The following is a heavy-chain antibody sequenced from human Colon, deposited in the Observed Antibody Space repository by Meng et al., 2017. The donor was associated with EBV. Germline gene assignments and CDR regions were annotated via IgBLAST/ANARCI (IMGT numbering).Heavy chain of an antibody. CDR2: VYHTGST. D-gene: IGHD2-21*01. CDR3: ARVWQSLTAFFDS. J-gene: IGHJ4*02. Sequence: QVKLQGPGPGLVKPSGTLSLACAVSGGSISSSHWWTWVRQPPGKGLEWIGEVYHTGSTKYNPSLKSRLTISVDKSKNQFSLNLTSVTAADTAVYYCARVWQSLTAFFDSWGQGTLVTVSS. V-gene: IGHV4-4*02. CDR1: GGSISSSHW.